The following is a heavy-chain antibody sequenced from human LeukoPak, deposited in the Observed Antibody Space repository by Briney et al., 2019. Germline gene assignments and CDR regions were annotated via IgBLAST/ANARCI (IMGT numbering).Heavy chain of an antibody. J-gene: IGHJ6*03. CDR3: ARGPPYYYYMDV. Sequence: SETLSLTCTVSGGSISSYYWSWIRQPPGKGLEWIGYIYYSGSTNYNPSLKSRVTISVDTSKNQFSLKLSSVTAADTAVYYCARGPPYYYYMDVWGKGTTVTVSS. V-gene: IGHV4-59*01. CDR2: IYYSGST. CDR1: GGSISSYY.